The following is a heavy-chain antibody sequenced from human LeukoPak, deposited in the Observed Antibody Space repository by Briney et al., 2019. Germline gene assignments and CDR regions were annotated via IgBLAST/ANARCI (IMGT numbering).Heavy chain of an antibody. CDR2: IRSDGSIK. D-gene: IGHD2-21*01. J-gene: IGHJ4*02. Sequence: GGSLRLSCTTSGFTFSNYGMHWVRQAPGKGLEWVTFIRSDGSIKYYVDSVKGRFTISRDNSKNTLFLEMKSLRAEDTAVYYCAKDLWTPYFDYWGQGTLVTVSS. CDR3: AKDLWTPYFDY. CDR1: GFTFSNYG. V-gene: IGHV3-30*02.